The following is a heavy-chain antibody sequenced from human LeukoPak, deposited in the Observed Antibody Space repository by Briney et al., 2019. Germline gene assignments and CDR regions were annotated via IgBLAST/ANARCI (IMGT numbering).Heavy chain of an antibody. V-gene: IGHV4-31*03. CDR2: IYHSGST. Sequence: SETLSLTCTVSGGSISSGGYYWSWIRQHPGKGLEWIGYIYHSGSTYYNPSLKSRVTISVDTSKNQFSLKLSSVTAADTAVYYCARVLAYYDSSGYSQLFDYWGQGTLVTVSS. D-gene: IGHD3-22*01. J-gene: IGHJ4*02. CDR1: GGSISSGGYY. CDR3: ARVLAYYDSSGYSQLFDY.